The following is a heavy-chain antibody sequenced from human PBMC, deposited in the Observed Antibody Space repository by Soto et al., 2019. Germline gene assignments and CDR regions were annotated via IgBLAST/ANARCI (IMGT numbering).Heavy chain of an antibody. CDR2: INAGNGNT. V-gene: IGHV1-3*01. J-gene: IGHJ6*02. CDR3: ARDNWMVRGHYNYYGRDV. Sequence: ASVKVSCKASGYTFTSYAMHWVRQAPGQRLEWMGWINAGNGNTKYSQKFQGRVTITRDTSASTAYMELSSLRSEDTAVYYCARDNWMVRGHYNYYGRDVWGQGTRVTVSS. D-gene: IGHD3-10*01. CDR1: GYTFTSYA.